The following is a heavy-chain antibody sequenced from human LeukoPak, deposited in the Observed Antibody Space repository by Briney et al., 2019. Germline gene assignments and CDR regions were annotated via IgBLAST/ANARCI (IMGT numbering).Heavy chain of an antibody. V-gene: IGHV3-64*01. CDR1: GFTFSSYA. J-gene: IGHJ4*02. CDR3: ARISTGGADY. CDR2: ISSNGGST. D-gene: IGHD2-21*01. Sequence: GESLRLSCAASGFTFSSYAMHWVRQAPGKGLEYVSAISSNGGSTYYANSVKGRFTISRDNSKNTLYLQMGSLRAEDMAVYYCARISTGGADYWGQGTLVTVSS.